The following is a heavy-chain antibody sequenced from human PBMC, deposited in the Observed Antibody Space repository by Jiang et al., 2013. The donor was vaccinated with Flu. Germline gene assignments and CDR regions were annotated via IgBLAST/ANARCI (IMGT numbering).Heavy chain of an antibody. D-gene: IGHD2-8*01. J-gene: IGHJ4*02. CDR1: GDSISRSSYY. V-gene: IGHV4-39*01. Sequence: GSGLVKPSGTLSLTCTVSGDSISRSSYYWAWIRQPPGKGLEWIGGVYYSGSTYYNPSLKSRVTISVDTSKNQFSLKLTSVTAADTALYYCARQPLRGQVWVHFDYWGQGTLVTVSS. CDR2: VYYSGST. CDR3: ARQPLRGQVWVHFDY.